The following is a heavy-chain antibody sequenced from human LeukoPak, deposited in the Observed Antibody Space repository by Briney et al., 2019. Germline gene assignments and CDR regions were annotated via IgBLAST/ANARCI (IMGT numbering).Heavy chain of an antibody. CDR2: ISYIGST. CDR1: TDSISSHY. Sequence: PSETLSLTCAVSTDSISSHYWSWIRQPPGKGLEWIVYISYIGSTNYNPSLKSRVTISIDTSKNQFSLKLRSVTAADTAVYYCARDLITVTKGFDIWGQGTMVSVSS. J-gene: IGHJ3*02. CDR3: ARDLITVTKGFDI. V-gene: IGHV4-59*11. D-gene: IGHD4-17*01.